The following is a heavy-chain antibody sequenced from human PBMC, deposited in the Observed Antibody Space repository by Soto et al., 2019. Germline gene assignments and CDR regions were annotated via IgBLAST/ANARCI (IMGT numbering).Heavy chain of an antibody. CDR1: GLTYSNAW. Sequence: GGSLRLSCAASGLTYSNAWMNWVRQAPGKGLEWVGRIKSKTDCGTTDYAAPVKARFTIPRDDSKNTVYLQMNSLKTEDTAVYYCTTDWTLVFFRYGMDVWGQGTTVTVSS. D-gene: IGHD6-6*01. V-gene: IGHV3-15*07. CDR2: IKSKTDCGTT. CDR3: TTDWTLVFFRYGMDV. J-gene: IGHJ6*02.